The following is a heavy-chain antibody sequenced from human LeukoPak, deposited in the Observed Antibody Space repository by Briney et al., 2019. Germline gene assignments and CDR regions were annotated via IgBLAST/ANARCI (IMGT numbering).Heavy chain of an antibody. CDR1: GFTFSRYW. CDR2: IYSDGRIT. D-gene: IGHD6-19*01. J-gene: IGHJ4*02. V-gene: IGHV3-74*01. CDR3: ATVLSDSRGWYHFDN. Sequence: GGSLRLSCAASGFTFSRYWMHWVRQAPGKGLVWVSCIYSDGRITAYADSVKGRITISRDNAKNTLYLQMNSLRAEDTAVYYCATVLSDSRGWYHFDNWGQGTLVTVSS.